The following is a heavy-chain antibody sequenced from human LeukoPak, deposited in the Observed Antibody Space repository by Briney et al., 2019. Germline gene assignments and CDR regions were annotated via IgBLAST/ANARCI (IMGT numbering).Heavy chain of an antibody. Sequence: SETLSLTCTVSGGSISSYYWSWIRQPPGKGLEWIGYIYYSGSTNYNPSLKSRVTISVDTSKNQFSLELSSVTAADTAVYYCARGETYYDILTDQYYYFGMDVWGQGTTVTVSS. CDR3: ARGETYYDILTDQYYYFGMDV. V-gene: IGHV4-59*01. CDR2: IYYSGST. J-gene: IGHJ6*02. CDR1: GGSISSYY. D-gene: IGHD3-9*01.